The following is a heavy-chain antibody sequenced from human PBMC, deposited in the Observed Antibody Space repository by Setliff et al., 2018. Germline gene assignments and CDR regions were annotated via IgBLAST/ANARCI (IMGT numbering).Heavy chain of an antibody. CDR3: ARDRPMVVVADNLALFDY. CDR1: GYSFPSYG. D-gene: IGHD2-15*01. J-gene: IGHJ4*02. V-gene: IGHV1-18*01. Sequence: ASVKVSCKASGYSFPSYGISWVRQAPGQGLEWMGWISAYNGFINYAQMFQGRVIMTTDTSTSTAYMELRSLRSDDTAVYYCARDRPMVVVADNLALFDYWGQGTRVTVSA. CDR2: ISAYNGFI.